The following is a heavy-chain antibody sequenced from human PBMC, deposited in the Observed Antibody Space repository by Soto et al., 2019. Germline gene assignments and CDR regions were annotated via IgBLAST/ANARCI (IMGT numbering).Heavy chain of an antibody. Sequence: QVQLVQSGAEVKKPGSSVKVSCKASGGTFSSYAISWVRQAPGQGLEWMGGTIPIFGTANYAQKFQGRVTITTDKSTSTAHMELSSLRSEDTVVYYCARDGRGGLGGMDVWGQGTTVTVSS. CDR2: TIPIFGTA. J-gene: IGHJ6*02. CDR3: ARDGRGGLGGMDV. V-gene: IGHV1-69*06. CDR1: GGTFSSYA. D-gene: IGHD5-12*01.